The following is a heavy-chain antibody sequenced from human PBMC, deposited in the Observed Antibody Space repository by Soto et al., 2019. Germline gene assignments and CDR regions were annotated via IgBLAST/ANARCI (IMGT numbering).Heavy chain of an antibody. CDR2: ISGSGDST. D-gene: IGHD5-12*01. Sequence: PGGSLRLSCAASGFTFRSYVMTWVRQAPGMGLEWVSLISGSGDSTYYADSVKGRFTISRDNSKNTVYLQMNSLRAEDTAAYYCAKGGYTKLYGXFDFWGQAPLVTVSS. CDR1: GFTFRSYV. V-gene: IGHV3-23*01. J-gene: IGHJ4*02. CDR3: AKGGYTKLYGXFDF.